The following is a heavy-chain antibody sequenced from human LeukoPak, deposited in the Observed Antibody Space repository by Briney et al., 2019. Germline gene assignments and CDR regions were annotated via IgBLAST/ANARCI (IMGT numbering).Heavy chain of an antibody. CDR1: GFTFSSYS. D-gene: IGHD3-10*01. CDR3: ARRRYGSGSYYKGVNWFDP. Sequence: GGSLRLSCAASGFTFSSYSMNWVRQAPGKGLEWVSSISSSSSYIYYADSVKGRFTISRDNAKNSLYLQMNSLRAEDTAVYYCARRRYGSGSYYKGVNWFDPWGQGTLVTVSS. J-gene: IGHJ5*02. CDR2: ISSSSSYI. V-gene: IGHV3-21*01.